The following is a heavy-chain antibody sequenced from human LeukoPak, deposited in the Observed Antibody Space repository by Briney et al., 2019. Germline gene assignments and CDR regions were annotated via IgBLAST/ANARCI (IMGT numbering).Heavy chain of an antibody. J-gene: IGHJ4*02. CDR3: VRERNNFWSGHHSIFDS. D-gene: IGHD3-3*01. Sequence: GGSLRPSCAASGFIFSDHWMHWVRQAPGKGLVWLSRINNDGSSTIYADSVKGRFTFSRDNAENTLFLEMSSLRVEDTAVYYCVRERNNFWSGHHSIFDSWGQGTLVTVSS. CDR1: GFIFSDHW. V-gene: IGHV3-74*01. CDR2: INNDGSST.